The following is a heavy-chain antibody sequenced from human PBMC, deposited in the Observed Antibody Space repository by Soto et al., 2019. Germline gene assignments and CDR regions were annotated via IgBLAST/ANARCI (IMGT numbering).Heavy chain of an antibody. J-gene: IGHJ3*02. CDR3: ARGVPLGDYDAFDI. CDR2: IYSGGST. D-gene: IGHD4-17*01. V-gene: IGHV3-66*01. Sequence: EVQLVESGGGLVQPGGSLRLSCAASGFTVSSNYMSWVRQAPGKGLEWVSVIYSGGSTYYADSVKGRFTISRDNSKNTLYLQMNSLRAEDTAVYYCARGVPLGDYDAFDIWGQGTMVTVSS. CDR1: GFTVSSNY.